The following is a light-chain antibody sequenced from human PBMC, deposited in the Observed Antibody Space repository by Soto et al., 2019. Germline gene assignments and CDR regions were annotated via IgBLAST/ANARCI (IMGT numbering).Light chain of an antibody. CDR3: QQYGSSPWT. Sequence: EIVLTQSPGTLSLSPGERATLSCRASQSVSSSYLAWYQQKPGQAPRLLIYGASSRATGISDRFSGSGSGTDFTLTISRLEPEDFAVYYCQQYGSSPWTFGQGTKVDIK. J-gene: IGKJ1*01. CDR2: GAS. CDR1: QSVSSSY. V-gene: IGKV3-20*01.